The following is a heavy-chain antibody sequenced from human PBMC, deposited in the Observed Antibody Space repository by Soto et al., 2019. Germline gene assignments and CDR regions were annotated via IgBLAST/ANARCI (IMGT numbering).Heavy chain of an antibody. CDR2: IRSKANNYAT. D-gene: IGHD2-2*01. CDR1: GLTFSGSA. J-gene: IGHJ6*02. Sequence: EVQLVESGGGLVQPGGSLKLSCAASGLTFSGSAMHGVRQASGKGLEWVGRIRSKANNYATAYAASVKGRFIISRDDSKNTAYLQMNSLEIEDTAVYYCTSQPRYYSSTDCYHLGMDVWGQGTTVTVSS. V-gene: IGHV3-73*02. CDR3: TSQPRYYSSTDCYHLGMDV.